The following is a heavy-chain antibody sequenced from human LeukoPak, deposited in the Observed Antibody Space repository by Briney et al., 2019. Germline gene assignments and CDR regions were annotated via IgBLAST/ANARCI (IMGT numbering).Heavy chain of an antibody. J-gene: IGHJ4*02. D-gene: IGHD5-12*01. V-gene: IGHV3-72*01. CDR2: TRDKAHSYTT. Sequence: GGSLRLSCTAPGFTFSDNYMDWVRQAPGKGLEWVGRTRDKAHSYTTEYAASVKGRFTISRDDSKNSLYLQMNSLKTEDTAVYYCARGLNGNDFGDIHWGQGTLVTVSS. CDR3: ARGLNGNDFGDIH. CDR1: GFTFSDNY.